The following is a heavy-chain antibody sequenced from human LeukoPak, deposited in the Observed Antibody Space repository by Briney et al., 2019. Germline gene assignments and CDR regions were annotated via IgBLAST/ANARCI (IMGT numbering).Heavy chain of an antibody. CDR3: ASRYGSPSVYYFDY. CDR2: INPNNGGT. CDR1: GYICIGYY. V-gene: IGHV1-2*02. D-gene: IGHD3-16*02. J-gene: IGHJ4*02. Sequence: ASVKVSCKASGYICIGYYMDWVRQVPEQGPEWIGWINPNNGGTNYAQKFQGRVTMTRDTSISTAYMELSRLRSDDTAVYYCASRYGSPSVYYFDYWGQGSLVTVSS.